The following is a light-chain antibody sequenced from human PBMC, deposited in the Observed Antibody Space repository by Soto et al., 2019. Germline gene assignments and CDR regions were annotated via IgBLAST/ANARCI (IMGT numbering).Light chain of an antibody. V-gene: IGLV2-23*01. CDR3: CSYAGSSTYV. Sequence: QSALTQPASVSGSPGQSITISCTGTSSDVGNYNLVSWYQQHPGKAPKLMNYEGSKQPSGVSNRFSGSKSGNTASLTISILQAEDEADYYCCSYAGSSTYVFGTGTKLTVL. CDR2: EGS. J-gene: IGLJ1*01. CDR1: SSDVGNYNL.